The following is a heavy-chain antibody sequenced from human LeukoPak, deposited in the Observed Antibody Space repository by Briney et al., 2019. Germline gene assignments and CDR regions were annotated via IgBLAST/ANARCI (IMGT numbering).Heavy chain of an antibody. D-gene: IGHD3-16*01. CDR3: ARLHDYVWGSYTDAFDI. Sequence: GGSLRLSCAASGFTFSSYAMSWVRQAPGKGLEWVSAISGSGGSTYYADSVKGRFTISRDNSKNTLYLQMNSLRAEDTAVYYCARLHDYVWGSYTDAFDIWGQGTMVTVSS. J-gene: IGHJ3*02. V-gene: IGHV3-23*01. CDR2: ISGSGGST. CDR1: GFTFSSYA.